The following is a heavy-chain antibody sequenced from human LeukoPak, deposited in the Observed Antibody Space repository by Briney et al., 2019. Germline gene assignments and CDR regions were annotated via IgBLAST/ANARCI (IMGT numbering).Heavy chain of an antibody. J-gene: IGHJ6*02. Sequence: SETLSLTCAVYGGSFSGYYWSWIRQPPGKGLEWIGEINHSGSTNYNPSLKSRVTISVDTSKNQFSLKLCSVTAADTAVYYCARGFSGEAYYYYGMDVWGQGTTVTVSS. CDR3: ARGFSGEAYYYYGMDV. D-gene: IGHD7-27*01. CDR1: GGSFSGYY. CDR2: INHSGST. V-gene: IGHV4-34*01.